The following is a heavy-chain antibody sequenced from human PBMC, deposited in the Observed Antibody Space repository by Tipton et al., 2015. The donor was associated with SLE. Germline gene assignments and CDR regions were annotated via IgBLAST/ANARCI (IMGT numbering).Heavy chain of an antibody. V-gene: IGHV4-59*11. CDR1: GGSISSHY. D-gene: IGHD6-6*01. CDR3: ASVEYSSSYDY. Sequence: TLSLTCTVSGGSISSHYWSWIRQPPEKGLEWIGEINHSGSTNYNPSLKSRVTISVDTSKNQFSLKLSSVTAADTAVYYCASVEYSSSYDYWGQGTLVTVSS. J-gene: IGHJ4*02. CDR2: INHSGST.